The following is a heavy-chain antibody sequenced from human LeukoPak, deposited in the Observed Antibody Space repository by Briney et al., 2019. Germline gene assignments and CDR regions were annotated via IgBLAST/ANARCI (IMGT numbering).Heavy chain of an antibody. V-gene: IGHV4-39*01. Sequence: PSETLSLTCAVPGGSISNNNYFCGWIRQPPGKGLEWIGSLYYSSNTYYNPSLESRVTISVDMSKNQFSLRLNSVTAADTAVYYCASGYSGAYSAWFDPWGQGTLVTVSS. CDR1: GGSISNNNYF. CDR3: ASGYSGAYSAWFDP. CDR2: LYYSSNT. D-gene: IGHD1-26*01. J-gene: IGHJ5*02.